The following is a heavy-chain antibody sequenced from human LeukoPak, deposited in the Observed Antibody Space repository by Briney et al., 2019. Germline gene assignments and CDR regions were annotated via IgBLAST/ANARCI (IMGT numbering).Heavy chain of an antibody. CDR3: AKDVVPAAISYFDY. Sequence: GGSLRLSCAASGFTFSSYGMHWVRQAPGKGLEWVAFIRYDGSNKYYADSVKGRFTISRDNSKNTLYLQMNSLRAEDTAAYYCAKDVVPAAISYFDYWGQGTLVTVSS. V-gene: IGHV3-30*02. CDR1: GFTFSSYG. CDR2: IRYDGSNK. J-gene: IGHJ4*02. D-gene: IGHD2-2*02.